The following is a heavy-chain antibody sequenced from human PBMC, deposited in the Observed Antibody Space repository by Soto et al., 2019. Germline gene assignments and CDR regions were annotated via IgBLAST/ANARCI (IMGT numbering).Heavy chain of an antibody. CDR1: GFTFSSYA. CDR2: ISYDGSNK. V-gene: IGHV3-30-3*01. CDR3: ARDPRYSSSFDV. J-gene: IGHJ6*02. Sequence: QVQLVESGGGVVQPGRSLRLSCAASGFTFSSYAMHWVRQAPGKGLEWVAVISYDGSNKYYADSVKGRFTISRDNSKNTLYLQMNSLRADDTAVYYCARDPRYSSSFDVWGQGTTVTVSS. D-gene: IGHD6-13*01.